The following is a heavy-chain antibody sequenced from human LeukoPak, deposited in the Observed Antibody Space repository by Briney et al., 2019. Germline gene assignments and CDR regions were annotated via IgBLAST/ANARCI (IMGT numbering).Heavy chain of an antibody. CDR1: GYAISSGYY. Sequence: SETLSLTCGVSGYAISSGYYWGWIRQPPGKGLEWIGSIFHSGRTYYNPSLKSRVTLSVDTSKSQLSLNLSSVTAADTAVYYCARITNGDYGDYWGQGTLLTVSS. CDR2: IFHSGRT. D-gene: IGHD4-17*01. J-gene: IGHJ4*02. CDR3: ARITNGDYGDY. V-gene: IGHV4-38-2*01.